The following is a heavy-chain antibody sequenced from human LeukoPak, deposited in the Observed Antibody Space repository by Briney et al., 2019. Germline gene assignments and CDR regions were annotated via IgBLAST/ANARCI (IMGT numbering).Heavy chain of an antibody. V-gene: IGHV1-2*02. CDR2: INPNSGGT. Sequence: ASVKVSCKASGYTFTGYYMHWVRQAPGQGLEWMGWINPNSGGTNYAQKFQGRVTMTRDTSTSTVYMELSSLRSEDTAVYYCARAVARMVRGVERRCYFDYWGQGTLVTVSS. CDR3: ARAVARMVRGVERRCYFDY. CDR1: GYTFTGYY. D-gene: IGHD3-10*01. J-gene: IGHJ4*02.